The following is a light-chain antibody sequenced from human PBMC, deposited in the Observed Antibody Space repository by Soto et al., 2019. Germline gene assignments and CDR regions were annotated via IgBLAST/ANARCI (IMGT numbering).Light chain of an antibody. V-gene: IGLV1-51*01. CDR1: SSNIGGNS. CDR3: GSWDSSLRAYV. J-gene: IGLJ1*01. Sequence: QSVLTQPPSVSAAPGQKVTISCSGSSSNIGGNSVSWYQQLPGTAPKLLIYDDNKRPSGIPDRFSGSKSGTSATLGITGFQTGDEADYYCGSWDSSLRAYVFGTGTKVTL. CDR2: DDN.